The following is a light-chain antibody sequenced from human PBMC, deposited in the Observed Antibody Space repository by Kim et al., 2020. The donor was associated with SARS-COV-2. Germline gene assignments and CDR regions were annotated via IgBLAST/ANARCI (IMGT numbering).Light chain of an antibody. Sequence: DIVMTQSPDSLAVSLGERATINCKCSQSVLYSSNNKNCLAWYQQKPGQPPKLLIYWASTRESGVPDRFSGSGSGTDFTLTISSLQAEDVAVYYCQQYYSAPFTFGGGTKVDIK. V-gene: IGKV4-1*01. J-gene: IGKJ4*01. CDR3: QQYYSAPFT. CDR2: WAS. CDR1: QSVLYSSNNKNC.